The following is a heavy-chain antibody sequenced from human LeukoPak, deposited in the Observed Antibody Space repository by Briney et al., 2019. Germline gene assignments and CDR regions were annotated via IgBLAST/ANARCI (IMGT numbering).Heavy chain of an antibody. J-gene: IGHJ4*02. CDR2: INQDGTEQ. V-gene: IGHV3-7*01. Sequence: GGSLRLSCAASGFTFSSHWMSWVRQAPGKGLEWVANINQDGTEQYYVDSVKGRFTISRDNAKNSLYLRMNSLRAEDTAVYYCARVGYCSTTSCYWRAFDCWGQGTLVTVSS. CDR3: ARVGYCSTTSCYWRAFDC. CDR1: GFTFSSHW. D-gene: IGHD2-2*01.